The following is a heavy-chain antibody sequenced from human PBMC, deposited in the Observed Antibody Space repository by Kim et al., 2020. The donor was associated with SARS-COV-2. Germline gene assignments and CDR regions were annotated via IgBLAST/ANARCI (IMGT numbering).Heavy chain of an antibody. V-gene: IGHV4-59*01. CDR2: IYYSGST. Sequence: SETLSLTCTVSGGSISSYYWSWIRQPPGKGLEWIGYIYYSGSTNYNPSLKSRVTISVDTSKNQFSLKLSSVTAADTAVYYCASASSGSYSFDAFDIWGQGTMVTVSS. CDR3: ASASSGSYSFDAFDI. J-gene: IGHJ3*02. CDR1: GGSISSYY. D-gene: IGHD3-10*01.